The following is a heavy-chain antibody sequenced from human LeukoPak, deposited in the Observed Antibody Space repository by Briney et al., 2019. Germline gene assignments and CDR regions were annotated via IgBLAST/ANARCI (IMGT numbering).Heavy chain of an antibody. D-gene: IGHD3-9*01. Sequence: SETLSLTCAVYGGSFSGYYWSRIRQPPGKGLEWIGEINHSGSTNYNPSLKSRVTISVDTSKSQFSLKLSSVTAADTAVYYCAARDVLTGLHDYWGQGTLVTVSS. CDR3: AARDVLTGLHDY. CDR1: GGSFSGYY. V-gene: IGHV4-34*01. J-gene: IGHJ4*02. CDR2: INHSGST.